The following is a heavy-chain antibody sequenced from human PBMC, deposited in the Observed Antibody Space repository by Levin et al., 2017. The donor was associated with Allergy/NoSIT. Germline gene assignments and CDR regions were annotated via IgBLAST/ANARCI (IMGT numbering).Heavy chain of an antibody. J-gene: IGHJ4*02. CDR2: ISGSGGST. CDR1: GFTFDNYA. CDR3: AKDLRDYIWGSYRLAGFDY. Sequence: ETLSLTCAASGFTFDNYAMTWVRQAPGKGLEWVSTISGSGGSTYYADSVKGRFTISRDNSKNTLYLQMNSLRAEDTAVYYCAKDLRDYIWGSYRLAGFDYWGQGTLVTVSS. V-gene: IGHV3-23*01. D-gene: IGHD3-16*02.